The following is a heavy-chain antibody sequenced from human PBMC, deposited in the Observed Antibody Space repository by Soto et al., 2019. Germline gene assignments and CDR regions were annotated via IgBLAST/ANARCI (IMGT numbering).Heavy chain of an antibody. J-gene: IGHJ3*02. V-gene: IGHV4-4*07. CDR3: ARDLTTMTHSAFDI. CDR2: IYTSGST. Sequence: ETLSLTCTVSGGSNSSYYWSWIRQPAGKGLEWIGRIYTSGSTNYNPSLKSRVTMSVDTSKNQFSLKLSSVTAADTAVYYCARDLTTMTHSAFDIWGQGTMVTVS. D-gene: IGHD3-22*01. CDR1: GGSNSSYY.